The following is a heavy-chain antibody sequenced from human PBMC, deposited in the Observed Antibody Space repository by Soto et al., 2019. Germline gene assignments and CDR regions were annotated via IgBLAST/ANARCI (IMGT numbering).Heavy chain of an antibody. CDR1: GGTFSSYA. CDR2: IIPIFGTA. J-gene: IGHJ4*02. Sequence: ASVKVSCKASGGTFSSYAISWVRQAPGQGLEWMGGIIPIFGTANYAQKFQGRVTITADESTSTAYMELSSLRSEDTAVYYCARDSLRDFWSGSFDYWGQGTLVTVSS. CDR3: ARDSLRDFWSGSFDY. V-gene: IGHV1-69*13. D-gene: IGHD3-3*01.